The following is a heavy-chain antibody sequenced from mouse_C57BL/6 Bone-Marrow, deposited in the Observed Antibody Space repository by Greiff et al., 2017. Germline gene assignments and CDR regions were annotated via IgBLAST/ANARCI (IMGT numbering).Heavy chain of an antibody. J-gene: IGHJ4*01. D-gene: IGHD1-2*01. CDR2: IYPRSGNT. V-gene: IGHV1-81*01. CDR3: ARRGLQRPRDY. CDR1: GYTFTSYG. Sequence: VQLQQSGAELARPGASVKLSCKASGYTFTSYGISWVKQSTGKGLEWIGEIYPRSGNTYYNVKFKGKATLTADKSSSTAYMELRRLTSEDSAVYVSARRGLQRPRDYWGQGTSVTVSS.